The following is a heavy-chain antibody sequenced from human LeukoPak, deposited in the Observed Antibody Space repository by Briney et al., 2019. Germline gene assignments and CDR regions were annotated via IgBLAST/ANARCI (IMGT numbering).Heavy chain of an antibody. Sequence: PGGSLRLSCATSGFSFSNAWMNWVRQAPGKGLEWVAVISYDGSNKYYADSVKGRFTISRDNSKNTLYLQMNSLRAEDTAVYYCARPLYLRGVIYYWGQGTLVTVSS. V-gene: IGHV3-30*03. CDR2: ISYDGSNK. CDR3: ARPLYLRGVIYY. J-gene: IGHJ4*02. D-gene: IGHD3-10*01. CDR1: GFSFSNAW.